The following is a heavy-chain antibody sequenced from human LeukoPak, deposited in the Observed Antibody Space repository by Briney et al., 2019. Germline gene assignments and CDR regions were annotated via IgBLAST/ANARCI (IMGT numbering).Heavy chain of an antibody. V-gene: IGHV3-33*01. J-gene: IGHJ4*02. CDR1: GFTFSSYG. CDR3: ARKYYYDSSGYYFDY. CDR2: IWYDGSNK. D-gene: IGHD3-22*01. Sequence: PGGSLRLSCAASGFTFSSYGMHWVRQAPGKGLEWVAVIWYDGSNKYYADSVKGRFTISRDNSKNTLYLQMNSLRAEDTAVYYCARKYYYDSSGYYFDYWGQGTLVTVSS.